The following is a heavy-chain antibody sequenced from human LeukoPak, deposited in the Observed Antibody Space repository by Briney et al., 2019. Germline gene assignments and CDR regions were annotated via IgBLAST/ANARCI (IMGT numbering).Heavy chain of an antibody. CDR3: ARDLGGNYRGSFGY. J-gene: IGHJ4*02. CDR2: ISAYNGNT. D-gene: IGHD1-26*01. Sequence: ASVKVSCKASGYTFTSYGISWVRQAPGQGLEWMGWISAYNGNTNYAQNLQGRVTMTTDTSTSTAYMELRSLRSDDTAVYYCARDLGGNYRGSFGYWGQGTLVTVSS. CDR1: GYTFTSYG. V-gene: IGHV1-18*04.